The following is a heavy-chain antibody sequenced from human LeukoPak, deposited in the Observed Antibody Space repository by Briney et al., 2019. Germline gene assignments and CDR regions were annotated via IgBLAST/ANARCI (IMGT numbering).Heavy chain of an antibody. J-gene: IGHJ4*02. V-gene: IGHV3-53*01. D-gene: IGHD4-17*01. Sequence: ETLSLTCTVSGGSISSYYWSWVRQAPGKGLEWVSVIYSGGSTYYADSVKGRFTISRDNSKNTLYLQMNSLRAEDTAVYYCARGATVTTAFDYWGQGTLVTVSS. CDR1: GGSISSYY. CDR2: IYSGGST. CDR3: ARGATVTTAFDY.